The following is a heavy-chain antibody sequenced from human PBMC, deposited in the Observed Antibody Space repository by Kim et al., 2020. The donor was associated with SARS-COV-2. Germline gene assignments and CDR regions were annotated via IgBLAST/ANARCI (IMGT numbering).Heavy chain of an antibody. CDR1: GFTFSSYA. D-gene: IGHD4-17*01. V-gene: IGHV3-30-3*01. J-gene: IGHJ4*02. CDR2: ISYDGSNK. Sequence: GGSLRLSCAASGFTFSSYAMHWVRQAPGKGLEWVAVISYDGSNKYYADSVKGRFTISRDNSKNTLYLQMNSLRAEDTAVYYCARDNDYGGNFDYWGQGTLVTVSS. CDR3: ARDNDYGGNFDY.